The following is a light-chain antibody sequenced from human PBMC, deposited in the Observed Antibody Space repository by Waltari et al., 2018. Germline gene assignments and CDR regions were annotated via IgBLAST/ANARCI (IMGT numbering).Light chain of an antibody. Sequence: SFDLTQPPSLSVSPGQTVSLTCSGATLADKYVSWYQQKPGQSPVLVIFQDTEPPSGIPERFSGAKTGDTATLTICGSKATDAADYYCQWWDSRTADVVYGGGTKLTVL. V-gene: IGLV3-1*01. CDR3: QWWDSRTADVV. J-gene: IGLJ2*01. CDR2: QDT. CDR1: TLADKY.